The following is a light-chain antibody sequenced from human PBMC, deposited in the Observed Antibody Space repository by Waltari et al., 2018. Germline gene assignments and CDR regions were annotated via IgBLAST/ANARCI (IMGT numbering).Light chain of an antibody. J-gene: IGLJ3*02. Sequence: QLVLTQSPSASASLGASVRLTCTLTSGHSSNVIAWHQQQPEKGPRYLMRVNSDGSHSKGDEIPDRFSGSSSSAERYLTIASLQSEDEADYYCQTGGHGTWVFGGGTKLTVL. V-gene: IGLV4-69*01. CDR3: QTGGHGTWV. CDR2: VNSDGSH. CDR1: SGHSSNV.